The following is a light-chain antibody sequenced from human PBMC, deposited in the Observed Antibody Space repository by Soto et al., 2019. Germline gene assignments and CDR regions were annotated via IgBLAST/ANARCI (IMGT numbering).Light chain of an antibody. CDR1: QSINSF. Sequence: VLPQYPSTLSLSPGEGGTLSCRASQSINSFLAWYQQRRGQAPRLLIHGASNRATGIPDRFSGSGSGTDFTLTISRLEPEDFAVYYCQQYGSSSWTFGQGTKVDIK. J-gene: IGKJ1*01. CDR3: QQYGSSSWT. V-gene: IGKV3-20*01. CDR2: GAS.